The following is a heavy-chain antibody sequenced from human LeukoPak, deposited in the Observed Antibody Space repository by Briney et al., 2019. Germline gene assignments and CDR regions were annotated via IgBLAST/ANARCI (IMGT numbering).Heavy chain of an antibody. CDR3: AKDTPNKYYYDSSGQTPYYYGMDF. D-gene: IGHD3-22*01. V-gene: IGHV3-9*01. Sequence: GGSLRLSCAASGFTFDDYAMHWVRQAPGKGLEWVSGISWNSGSIGYADSVKGRFTISRDNAKNSLYLQMNSLRAEDTALYYCAKDTPNKYYYDSSGQTPYYYGMDFWGQGTTVTVSS. CDR2: ISWNSGSI. CDR1: GFTFDDYA. J-gene: IGHJ6*02.